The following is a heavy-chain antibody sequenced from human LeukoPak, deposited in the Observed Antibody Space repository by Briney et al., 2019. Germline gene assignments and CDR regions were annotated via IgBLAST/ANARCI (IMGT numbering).Heavy chain of an antibody. D-gene: IGHD3-22*01. V-gene: IGHV4-59*08. Sequence: SETLSLTCNVSGASMSSYYWSWIRQPPGKGLEWIGYIYYSGSTNYNPSLKSRVTISVDTSKNQFSLNLSSVTAADTAVYYCARSGYYYDSLDYWGQGTLVTVSS. CDR1: GASMSSYY. CDR3: ARSGYYYDSLDY. CDR2: IYYSGST. J-gene: IGHJ4*02.